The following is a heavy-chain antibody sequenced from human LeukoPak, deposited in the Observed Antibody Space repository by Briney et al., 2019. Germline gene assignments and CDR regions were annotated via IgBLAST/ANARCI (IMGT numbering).Heavy chain of an antibody. CDR1: GFTFSDYY. V-gene: IGHV3-11*04. CDR2: ISSSGSTI. Sequence: PGGSLRLSCAASGFTFSDYYMSWIRQAPGKGLEWVSYISSSGSTIYYADSVKGRFTISRDNAKNSLYLQMNSMRAEDTAVYYGARDPGFGYDSSGYCAFDYWGQGTLVTVSS. J-gene: IGHJ4*02. D-gene: IGHD3-22*01. CDR3: ARDPGFGYDSSGYCAFDY.